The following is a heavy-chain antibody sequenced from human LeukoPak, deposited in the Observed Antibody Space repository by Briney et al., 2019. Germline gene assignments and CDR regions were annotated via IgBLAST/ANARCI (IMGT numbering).Heavy chain of an antibody. V-gene: IGHV4-30-4*08. J-gene: IGHJ4*02. CDR1: GGSISSGDYY. Sequence: SETLSLTCTVSGGSISSGDYYWSWIRQPPGKGLEWIGYIYYSGSTYYNPSLKSRVTISVDTSKNQFSLKLSPVTAADTAVYYCASGHYDFWSGYLFDYWGQGTLVTVSS. CDR2: IYYSGST. CDR3: ASGHYDFWSGYLFDY. D-gene: IGHD3-3*01.